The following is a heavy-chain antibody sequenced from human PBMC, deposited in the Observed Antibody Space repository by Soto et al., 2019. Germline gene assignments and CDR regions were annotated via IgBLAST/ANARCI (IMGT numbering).Heavy chain of an antibody. Sequence: TSETLSLTCTVSGGSISSYYWSWIRQPPGKGLEWIGYIYYSGSTNYNPSLKGRVTISVDTSKNQFSLKLSSVTAADTAVYYCARARFNEAFWSGYNDAFDIWGQGKMVTVSS. V-gene: IGHV4-59*01. CDR3: ARARFNEAFWSGYNDAFDI. J-gene: IGHJ3*02. D-gene: IGHD3-3*01. CDR2: IYYSGST. CDR1: GGSISSYY.